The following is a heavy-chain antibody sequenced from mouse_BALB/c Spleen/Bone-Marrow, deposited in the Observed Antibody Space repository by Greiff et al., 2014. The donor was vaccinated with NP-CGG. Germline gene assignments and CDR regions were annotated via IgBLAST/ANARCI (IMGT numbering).Heavy chain of an antibody. Sequence: VQLQQSGAELVKPGASVKLSCTASGFNIKDIYMHWVKQRPEQGLEWIGRIDPANGNIKYDPKFQGKATITANTSSNTAYLQLSRLTSEDTAVYCGASYHYGYCFDYWGQGTTLTVSS. J-gene: IGHJ2*01. CDR3: ASYHYGYCFDY. D-gene: IGHD2-4*01. CDR1: GFNIKDIY. CDR2: IDPANGNI. V-gene: IGHV14-3*02.